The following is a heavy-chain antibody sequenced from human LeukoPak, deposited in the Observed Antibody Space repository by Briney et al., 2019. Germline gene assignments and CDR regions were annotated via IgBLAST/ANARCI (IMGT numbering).Heavy chain of an antibody. CDR2: ISGSGGST. CDR1: GFTFDDYA. J-gene: IGHJ4*02. D-gene: IGHD3-9*01. V-gene: IGHV3-23*01. Sequence: GGSLRLSCAASGFTFDDYAMHWVRQVPGKGLEWVSAISGSGGSTYYADSVKGRFTISRDNSKNTLYLQMNSLRAEDTAVYYCAKDLGILTGYRIFDYWGQGTLVTVSS. CDR3: AKDLGILTGYRIFDY.